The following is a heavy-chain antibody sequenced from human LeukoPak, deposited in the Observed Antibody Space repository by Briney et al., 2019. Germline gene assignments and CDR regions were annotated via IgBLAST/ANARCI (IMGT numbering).Heavy chain of an antibody. D-gene: IGHD1-26*01. CDR1: GYTFTSYW. V-gene: IGHV5-51*01. CDR3: ARRRDLYSGSYYPFDY. CDR2: VYPGDSDT. J-gene: IGHJ4*02. Sequence: PGESLKISCKGSGYTFTSYWIAWVRQMPGKGLEWMGIVYPGDSDTTYSPSFQGQVTISADKSISTAYLQWSSLKASDTAMYYCARRRDLYSGSYYPFDYWGQGTLVTVSS.